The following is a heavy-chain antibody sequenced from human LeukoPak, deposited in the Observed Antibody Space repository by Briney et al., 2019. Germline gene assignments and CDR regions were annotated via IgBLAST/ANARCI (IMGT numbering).Heavy chain of an antibody. CDR1: GGSISSYY. V-gene: IGHV4-59*01. Sequence: TSETLSLTCTVSGGSISSYYWSWIRQPPGKGLEWIGYIYYSGSTNYNPSLKSRVTISVDTSKNQFSLKLSSVTAADTAVYYCARQVYMITFGGVIVIGYYFDYWGQGTLVTVSS. CDR3: ARQVYMITFGGVIVIGYYFDY. CDR2: IYYSGST. J-gene: IGHJ4*02. D-gene: IGHD3-16*02.